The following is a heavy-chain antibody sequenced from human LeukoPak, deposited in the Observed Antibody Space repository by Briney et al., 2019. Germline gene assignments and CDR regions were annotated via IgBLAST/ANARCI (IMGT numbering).Heavy chain of an antibody. D-gene: IGHD7-27*01. CDR3: ARELTGDPNYFDY. CDR1: GGSITSSNW. CDR2: IYHSGST. Sequence: PSGTLSLTCAVSGGSITSSNWWSWVRQPPGKGLEWIGEIYHSGSTSYNPSLKSRVTISVDKSKNQFSLRLTSVTAADTAVYYCARELTGDPNYFDYWGQGTLVTVSS. J-gene: IGHJ4*02. V-gene: IGHV4-4*02.